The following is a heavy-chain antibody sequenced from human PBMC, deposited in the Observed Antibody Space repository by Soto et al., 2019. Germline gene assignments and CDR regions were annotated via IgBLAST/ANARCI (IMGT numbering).Heavy chain of an antibody. V-gene: IGHV3-23*01. CDR3: AREFAPGSPNYDY. Sequence: GGSLRLSCAASGFTFSNYAMSWVRQAPGKGLEWVSTFTRSGNTYYADSVKGRFTISRDNSKNTLYLQMDSLRAEDTAVYYCAREFAPGSPNYDYRGLGTLVTVSS. CDR2: FTRSGNT. J-gene: IGHJ4*02. D-gene: IGHD3-10*01. CDR1: GFTFSNYA.